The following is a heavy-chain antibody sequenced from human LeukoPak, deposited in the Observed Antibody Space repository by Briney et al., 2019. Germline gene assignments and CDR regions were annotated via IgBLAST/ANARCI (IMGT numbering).Heavy chain of an antibody. J-gene: IGHJ2*01. V-gene: IGHV1-58*01. CDR2: IVVGSGNT. Sequence: SVKVSCKASGFTFTSSAVQWVRQARGQRREWIGWIVVGSGNTNYAQKFQERVTITRDMSTSTAYMELSSLRSEDTAVYYCAAANCGGDCSPYWYFDLWGRGTLVTVSS. CDR1: GFTFTSSA. CDR3: AAANCGGDCSPYWYFDL. D-gene: IGHD2-21*01.